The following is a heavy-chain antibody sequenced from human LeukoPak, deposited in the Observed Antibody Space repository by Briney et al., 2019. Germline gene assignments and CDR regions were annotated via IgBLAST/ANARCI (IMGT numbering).Heavy chain of an antibody. V-gene: IGHV3-49*04. CDR3: TRVVGGITMVRGVINDYYYMDV. J-gene: IGHJ6*03. Sequence: GGSLRLSCAASGFTFSSYSMNWVRQAPGKGLEWVGFIRSKAYGGTTEYAASVKGRFTISRDDSKSIAYLQMNSLKTEDTAVYYCTRVVGGITMVRGVINDYYYMDVWGKGTTVTISS. CDR2: IRSKAYGGTT. D-gene: IGHD3-10*01. CDR1: GFTFSSYS.